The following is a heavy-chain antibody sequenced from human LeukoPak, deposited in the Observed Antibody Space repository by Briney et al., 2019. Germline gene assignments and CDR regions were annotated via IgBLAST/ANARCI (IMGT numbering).Heavy chain of an antibody. J-gene: IGHJ6*03. CDR1: GFTFSSYI. CDR2: ITSGSSYR. V-gene: IGHV3-21*01. CDR3: ARPYYYGSGIPKPYYMDV. D-gene: IGHD3-10*01. Sequence: PGGSLRLSCAASGFTFSSYIMNWVRQAPGKGLEGVSSITSGSSYRFYADSVKGRFTISRYNAENSFFLQMNSLKAEDTAVYYCARPYYYGSGIPKPYYMDVWGKGTTVTVSS.